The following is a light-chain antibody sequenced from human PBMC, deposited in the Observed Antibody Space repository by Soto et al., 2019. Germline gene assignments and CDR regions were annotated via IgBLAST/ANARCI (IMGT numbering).Light chain of an antibody. J-gene: IGKJ2*01. V-gene: IGKV1-6*01. CDR1: QGIRND. CDR3: LQDYNYPYT. CDR2: AVS. Sequence: AIQMTQSPSSLSASVGDRVTITCRASQGIRNDLGWYQQKPGKAPKFLIYAVSGLQSGVPSRFSGSGSGTDYTLTISSLQPEDFTTYYSLQDYNYPYTFGQGTKLEIK.